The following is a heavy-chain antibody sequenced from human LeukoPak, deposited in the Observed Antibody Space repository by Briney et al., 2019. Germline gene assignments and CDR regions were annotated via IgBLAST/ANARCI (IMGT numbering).Heavy chain of an antibody. J-gene: IGHJ6*03. Sequence: SETLSLTCTVSGGSTSSGSYYWSWIRQPAGKGLEWIGRIYTSGSTNYNPSLKSRVTISVDTSKNQFSLKLSSVTAADTAVYYCARAIRSYYMDVWGKGTTVTVSS. D-gene: IGHD3-3*02. CDR3: ARAIRSYYMDV. CDR1: GGSTSSGSYY. V-gene: IGHV4-61*02. CDR2: IYTSGST.